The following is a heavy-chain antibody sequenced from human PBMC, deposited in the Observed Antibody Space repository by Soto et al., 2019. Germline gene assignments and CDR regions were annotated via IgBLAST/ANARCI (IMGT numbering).Heavy chain of an antibody. CDR3: ARTDRDFYGLDV. J-gene: IGHJ6*02. Sequence: EVQLVESGGGLVQPGGSLRLSCEASGFTFRNYDMHWVRQGTGKGLEWVSGISAAGDPDYADSVEGRFTISRENAQNSFSLQMNSLRVGDTAVYYCARTDRDFYGLDVWGQGTRVIGSS. V-gene: IGHV3-13*05. CDR2: ISAAGDP. CDR1: GFTFRNYD.